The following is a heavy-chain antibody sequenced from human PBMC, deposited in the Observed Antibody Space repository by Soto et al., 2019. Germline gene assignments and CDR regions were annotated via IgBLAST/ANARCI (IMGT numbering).Heavy chain of an antibody. V-gene: IGHV3-30-3*01. Sequence: SLRLSCAASGFTFSSYAMHWVRQAPGKGLEWVAVISYDGSNKYYADSVKGRFTISRDNTKNTLYLQMNSLRAEDTAVYYCARDTRKGMDIIGYYGMDVWGQGTTVTVSS. J-gene: IGHJ6*02. CDR2: ISYDGSNK. CDR1: GFTFSSYA. D-gene: IGHD1-20*01. CDR3: ARDTRKGMDIIGYYGMDV.